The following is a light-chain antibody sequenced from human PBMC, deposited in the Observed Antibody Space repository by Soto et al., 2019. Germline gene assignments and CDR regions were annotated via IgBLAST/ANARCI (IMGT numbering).Light chain of an antibody. Sequence: QSVLTQPPSASGTPGQRVTISCSGSRSNIGSYPENWYQQLPGTAPKLLINTNNQEPSPSGVPHRFSGSKSGTSASLAISGLQSEDEADYYFAAWDDSLNAYVFGTGTKVTVL. CDR1: RSNIGSYP. J-gene: IGLJ1*01. V-gene: IGLV1-44*01. CDR2: TNN. CDR3: AAWDDSLNAYV.